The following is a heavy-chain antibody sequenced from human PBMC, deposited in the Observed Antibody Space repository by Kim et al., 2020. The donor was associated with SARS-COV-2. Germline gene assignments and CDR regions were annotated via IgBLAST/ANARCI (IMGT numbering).Heavy chain of an antibody. CDR3: AGAPSARLAFNWFDP. D-gene: IGHD6-25*01. J-gene: IGHJ5*02. Sequence: GGSLRLSCAASGFTFSSSSMNWVRQAPGKGLEWVSYISSSSSIIYYADSVEGRFTISRDNAKNSLYLQMNSRRDEDTAVYYCAGAPSARLAFNWFDPWGQGTLVTVSS. CDR2: ISSSSSII. CDR1: GFTFSSSS. V-gene: IGHV3-48*02.